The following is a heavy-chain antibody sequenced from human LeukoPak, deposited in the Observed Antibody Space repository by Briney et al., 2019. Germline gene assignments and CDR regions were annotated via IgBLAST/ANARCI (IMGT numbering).Heavy chain of an antibody. J-gene: IGHJ6*03. CDR2: ISAYNGNT. Sequence: ASVKVSCKATGYTFTSYGISWVRQAPGQGLEWMGWISAYNGNTNYAQKLQGRVTMTTDTSTSTAYMELGSLRSDDTAVYYCARAPGYCSSTSCSKYYYYYYMDVWGKGTTVTVSS. CDR1: GYTFTSYG. D-gene: IGHD2-2*01. CDR3: ARAPGYCSSTSCSKYYYYYYMDV. V-gene: IGHV1-18*01.